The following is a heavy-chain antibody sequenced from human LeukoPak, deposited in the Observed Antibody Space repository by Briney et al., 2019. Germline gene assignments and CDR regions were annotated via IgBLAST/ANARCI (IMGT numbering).Heavy chain of an antibody. V-gene: IGHV3-9*03. Sequence: GGSLRLSCAASGFTFSSYEMNWVRQAPGKGLEWVSGISWNSGSIGYADSVKGRFTISRDNAKNSLYLQMNSLRAEDMALYYCAKDILPGIAAAGAIDYWGQGTLVTVSS. CDR2: ISWNSGSI. CDR3: AKDILPGIAAAGAIDY. D-gene: IGHD6-13*01. CDR1: GFTFSSYE. J-gene: IGHJ4*02.